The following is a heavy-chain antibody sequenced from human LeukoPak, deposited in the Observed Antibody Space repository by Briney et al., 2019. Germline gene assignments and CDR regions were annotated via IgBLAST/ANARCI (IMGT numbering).Heavy chain of an antibody. J-gene: IGHJ4*02. D-gene: IGHD3-16*01. CDR3: AKDASWVARGDYFDH. CDR1: GFTFNKYG. V-gene: IGHV3-30*02. CDR2: VTHDGSLA. Sequence: GGPLRLSCEASGFTFNKYGMHWVRRTPGKGLEWITFVTHDGSLAFYADSVKGRLTISRDNSKNTVFLQMDSLRADDTAVYYCAKDASWVARGDYFDHWGQGTLVTVSS.